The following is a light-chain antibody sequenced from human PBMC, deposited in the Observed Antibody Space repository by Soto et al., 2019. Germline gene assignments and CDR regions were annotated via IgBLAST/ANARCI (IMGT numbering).Light chain of an antibody. CDR1: ISDVGSYNL. J-gene: IGLJ3*02. Sequence: QSVLTQPASVSGSPGQSITIYCTGIISDVGSYNLVSWYQQHPGKAPKLMIYEGSKRPSGVSNRFSGSKSGNTASLTISGLQAEDEADYYCCSYAGSSTLVFGGGTKVTVL. CDR3: CSYAGSSTLV. CDR2: EGS. V-gene: IGLV2-23*01.